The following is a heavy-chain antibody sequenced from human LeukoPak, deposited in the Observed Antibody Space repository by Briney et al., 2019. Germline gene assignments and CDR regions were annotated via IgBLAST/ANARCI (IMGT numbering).Heavy chain of an antibody. V-gene: IGHV1-69*10. CDR1: GGTFSDYA. CDR2: FIPVLGTA. J-gene: IGHJ4*02. D-gene: IGHD3-10*01. CDR3: ARTISLVRGVVRYDFDD. Sequence: GASVKVSCKASGGTFSDYALNWVRQAPGQGLEWMGVFIPVLGTANSTQNFQDRVSITADISTHTVYMELSSLTSEDTAVYYCARTISLVRGVVRYDFDDWGQGTLVTVSS.